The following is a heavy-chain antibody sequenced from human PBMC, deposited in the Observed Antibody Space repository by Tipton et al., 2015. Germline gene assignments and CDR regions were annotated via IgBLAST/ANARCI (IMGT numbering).Heavy chain of an antibody. Sequence: TLSLTCAVSAYSISSDYYWGWIRQPPGKGLEWIGSISHSGNTYYNPSLKSRVTMSRDTSKSQFFLKLTSVIAADTAVYFCARGRGWRVFDYWGQGTLVTVSS. V-gene: IGHV4-38-2*01. CDR1: AYSISSDYY. J-gene: IGHJ4*02. CDR3: ARGRGWRVFDY. CDR2: ISHSGNT. D-gene: IGHD3-10*01.